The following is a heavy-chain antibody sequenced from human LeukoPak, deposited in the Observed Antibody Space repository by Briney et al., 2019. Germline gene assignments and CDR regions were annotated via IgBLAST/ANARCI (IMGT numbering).Heavy chain of an antibody. CDR1: GGSISSGDYY. J-gene: IGHJ4*02. CDR2: IYYSGST. Sequence: PSETLSLTCTVSGGSISSGDYYWSWIRQPPGKGLEWIGYIYYSGSTYYNPSLKSRVTISVDTSKNQFSLKLSSVTAADTAVYYCARDRVDGDYATVDYWGQGTLVTVSS. CDR3: ARDRVDGDYATVDY. D-gene: IGHD4-17*01. V-gene: IGHV4-30-4*01.